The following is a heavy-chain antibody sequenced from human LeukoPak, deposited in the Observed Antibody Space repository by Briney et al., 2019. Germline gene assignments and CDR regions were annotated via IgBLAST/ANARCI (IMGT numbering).Heavy chain of an antibody. V-gene: IGHV3-66*01. CDR1: GFTFSSYA. CDR3: ARGPGGDTV. D-gene: IGHD2-8*02. J-gene: IGHJ4*02. Sequence: GGSLRLSCAASGFTFSSYAMSWVRQAPGKGLEWVSVIYSSDGTSYADSVKGRFTISRDNSKNTVYLQMNSLRAEDTAVYYCARGPGGDTVWGQGTLVTVSS. CDR2: IYSSDGT.